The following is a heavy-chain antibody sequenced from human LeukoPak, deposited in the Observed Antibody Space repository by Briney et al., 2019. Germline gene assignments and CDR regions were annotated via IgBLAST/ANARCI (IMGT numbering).Heavy chain of an antibody. V-gene: IGHV4-34*01. J-gene: IGHJ5*02. Sequence: PSETLSLTCAVYGGSSSGYYWSWIRQPPGKGLEWIGEINHSGSTNYNPSLKSRVTISVDTSKNQFSLKLSSVTAADTAVYYCARGQMVRGPPSWFDPWGQGTLVTVSS. CDR1: GGSSSGYY. CDR2: INHSGST. CDR3: ARGQMVRGPPSWFDP. D-gene: IGHD3-10*01.